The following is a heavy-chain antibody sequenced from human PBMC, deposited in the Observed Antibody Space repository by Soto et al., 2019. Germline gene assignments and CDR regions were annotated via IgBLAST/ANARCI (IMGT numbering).Heavy chain of an antibody. CDR3: AKGPYNWNGTPVYYYGMDV. V-gene: IGHV3-23*01. J-gene: IGHJ6*02. CDR2: ISGSGGST. Sequence: GGSLRLSCAASGFTFSSYAMSWVRQAPGKGLEWVSAISGSGGSTYYADSVKGRFTIPRDNSKNTLYLQMNSLRAEDTAVYYCAKGPYNWNGTPVYYYGMDVWGQGTTVTVYS. D-gene: IGHD1-20*01. CDR1: GFTFSSYA.